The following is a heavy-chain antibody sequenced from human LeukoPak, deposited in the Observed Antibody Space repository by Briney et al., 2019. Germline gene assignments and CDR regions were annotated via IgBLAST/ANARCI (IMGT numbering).Heavy chain of an antibody. V-gene: IGHV3-23*01. D-gene: IGHD1-26*01. CDR3: AKLPRRELLLFYY. CDR1: GFTFSSYA. CDR2: ISGSGGST. Sequence: PGGSLRLSCAASGFTFSSYAMSWVRQAPGKGLEWVSAISGSGGSTYYADSVKGRFTISRDNPKNTLYLQMNSLRAEDTAVYYCAKLPRRELLLFYYWGQGTLVTVSS. J-gene: IGHJ4*02.